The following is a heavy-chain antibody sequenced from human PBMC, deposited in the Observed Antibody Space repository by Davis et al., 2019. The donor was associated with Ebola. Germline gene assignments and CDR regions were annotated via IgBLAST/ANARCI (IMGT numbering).Heavy chain of an antibody. CDR2: IYYSGST. D-gene: IGHD3-3*01. CDR1: GGSITSYY. CDR3: SRVAYHDFWSGYPQEYCYYMDV. J-gene: IGHJ6*03. Sequence: PSETLSLTCTVSGGSITSYYWSWIRQPPGRGLEWIGYIYYSGSTNYNPSLKSRVTISVDTSKNQFSLKLSSVTAADTAVYYCSRVAYHDFWSGYPQEYCYYMDVWGKGTTVTVSS. V-gene: IGHV4-59*01.